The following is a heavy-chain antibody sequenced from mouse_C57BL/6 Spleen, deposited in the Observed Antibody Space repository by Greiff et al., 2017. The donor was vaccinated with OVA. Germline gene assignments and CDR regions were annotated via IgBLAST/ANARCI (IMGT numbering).Heavy chain of an antibody. CDR2: IWTGGGT. D-gene: IGHD1-1*01. Sequence: VKLVESGPGLVAPSQSLSITCTVSGFSLTSYAISWVRQPPGKGLEWLGVIWTGGGTNYNSALKSRLSISKDNSKSQVFLKMNSLQTDDTARYYCARHYYGSSYYYAMDYWGQGTSVTVSS. CDR3: ARHYYGSSYYYAMDY. CDR1: GFSLTSYA. V-gene: IGHV2-9-1*01. J-gene: IGHJ4*01.